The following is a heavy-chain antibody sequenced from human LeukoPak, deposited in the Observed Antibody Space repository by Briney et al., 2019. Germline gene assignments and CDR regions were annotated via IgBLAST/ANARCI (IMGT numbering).Heavy chain of an antibody. CDR3: AKPWDYVAQTHFDY. CDR1: GYTFTSYD. J-gene: IGHJ4*02. CDR2: MNPNCGNT. V-gene: IGHV1-8*03. Sequence: ASVKVSCKASGYTFTSYDINWVRQATGQGLEWMGWMNPNCGNTGYAQKFQGRVTITRNTSISTAYMELSSLRSEDTAVYYCAKPWDYVAQTHFDYRGQGTLVTVSS. D-gene: IGHD4-17*01.